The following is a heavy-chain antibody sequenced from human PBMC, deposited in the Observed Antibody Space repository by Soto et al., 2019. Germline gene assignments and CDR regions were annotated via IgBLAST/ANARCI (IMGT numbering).Heavy chain of an antibody. CDR2: INPNSGGT. V-gene: IGHV1-2*04. J-gene: IGHJ4*02. Sequence: ASVKVSCKASGYTFTSYAIHWVRQAPGQGLEWMGWINPNSGGTNYAQKFQGWVTMTRDTSISTAYMELSRLRSDDTAVYYCARDQSGSYWLDYWGQGTLVTVSS. CDR1: GYTFTSYA. CDR3: ARDQSGSYWLDY. D-gene: IGHD1-26*01.